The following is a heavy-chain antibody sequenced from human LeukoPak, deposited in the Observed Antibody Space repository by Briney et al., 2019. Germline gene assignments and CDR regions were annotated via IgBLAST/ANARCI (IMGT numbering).Heavy chain of an antibody. J-gene: IGHJ3*02. CDR3: ARARYANAWYAFDI. CDR1: GASVSSYY. V-gene: IGHV4-59*02. CDR2: LSHSGSS. D-gene: IGHD2-2*01. Sequence: PSETLSLTCTVSGASVSSYYWSWIRQPPRGGLEWIGYLSHSGSSDSNPSLKSRVTILVDTSKNQFSLKLTSVTAADTAVYYCARARYANAWYAFDIWGQGTMVTVSS.